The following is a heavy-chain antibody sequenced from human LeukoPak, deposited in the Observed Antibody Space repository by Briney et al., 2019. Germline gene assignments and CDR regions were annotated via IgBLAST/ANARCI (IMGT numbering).Heavy chain of an antibody. D-gene: IGHD4-17*01. Sequence: GGSLRLSCAASEFDFSSHAMTWVRQAPGKGLEWVSVVSISGSKTYYADSVKGRFTISRDNSKNTLYLQMNSLRAEDTAVYYCANEIRPNDYWGQGTQVTVSS. V-gene: IGHV3-23*01. CDR1: EFDFSSHA. CDR2: VSISGSKT. CDR3: ANEIRPNDY. J-gene: IGHJ4*02.